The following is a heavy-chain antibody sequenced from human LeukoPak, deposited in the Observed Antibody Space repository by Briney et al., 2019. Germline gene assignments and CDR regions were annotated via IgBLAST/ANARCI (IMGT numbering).Heavy chain of an antibody. V-gene: IGHV1-46*01. CDR2: INPSGGST. J-gene: IGHJ3*02. Sequence: ASVKVSCKASGYTFTSYYMHWVRQAPGQGLEWMGIINPSGGSTNYAQKFQGRVTITADESTSTAYMELSSLRSEDTAVYYCASTEARIWHDYGGSPAFDIWGQGTMVTVSS. CDR1: GYTFTSYY. D-gene: IGHD4-23*01. CDR3: ASTEARIWHDYGGSPAFDI.